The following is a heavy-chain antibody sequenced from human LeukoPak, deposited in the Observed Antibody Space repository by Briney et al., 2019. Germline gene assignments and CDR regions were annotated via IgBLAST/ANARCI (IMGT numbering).Heavy chain of an antibody. D-gene: IGHD2-21*02. Sequence: AASVKVSCKASGGTFSSYGISWVRQAPGQGLEWMGWISAYNGNTNYAQKLQGRVTMTTDTSTSTAYMELRSLRSDDTAVYYCARGDREDYFDYWGQGTLVTVSS. CDR1: GGTFSSYG. V-gene: IGHV1-18*01. J-gene: IGHJ4*02. CDR2: ISAYNGNT. CDR3: ARGDREDYFDY.